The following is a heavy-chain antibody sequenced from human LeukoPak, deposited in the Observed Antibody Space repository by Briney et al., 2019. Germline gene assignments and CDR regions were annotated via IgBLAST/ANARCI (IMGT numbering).Heavy chain of an antibody. J-gene: IGHJ3*02. CDR3: ARDFDTAMGEDAFDI. CDR2: IYTSGST. V-gene: IGHV4-4*07. CDR1: GDSISSYY. D-gene: IGHD5-18*01. Sequence: SETLSLTCTVSGDSISSYYWSWIRQPAGKGLEWIGRIYTSGSTNYNPSLKSRVTMSVDTSKNQFSLKLSSVTAADTAVYYCARDFDTAMGEDAFDIWGQGTMVTVSS.